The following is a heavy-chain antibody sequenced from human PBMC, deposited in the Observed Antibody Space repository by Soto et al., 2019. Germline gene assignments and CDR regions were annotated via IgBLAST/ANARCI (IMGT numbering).Heavy chain of an antibody. D-gene: IGHD1-7*01. V-gene: IGHV1-69*01. CDR1: GGTFSSYG. CDR2: ITAICGAA. CDR3: ARSEAVRSEAGTTVVGPNNWLDP. Sequence: QVQLVQSGAEVKKPGSSVKVSCKASGGTFSSYGISWVRQAPGQGLEWMGGITAICGAANYAPKFQGRVTITADESTSTAYMEMNSLRSEDSAVYYCARSEAVRSEAGTTVVGPNNWLDPWGQGTLVTVSS. J-gene: IGHJ5*02.